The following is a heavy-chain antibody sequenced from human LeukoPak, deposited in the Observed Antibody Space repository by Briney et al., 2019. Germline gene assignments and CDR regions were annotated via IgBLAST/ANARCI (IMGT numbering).Heavy chain of an antibody. CDR1: GYTFTGYY. D-gene: IGHD6-13*01. CDR2: LNPNSGAT. CDR3: ARGALSRQWFDP. V-gene: IGHV1-2*02. J-gene: IGHJ5*02. Sequence: ASVKVSCKASGYTFTGYYIHWVRQAPGQRLEWMGWLNPNSGATNYAQKLQGRVTMTTDTSTSTAYMELRSLRSDDTAVYYCARGALSRQWFDPWGQGTLVTVSS.